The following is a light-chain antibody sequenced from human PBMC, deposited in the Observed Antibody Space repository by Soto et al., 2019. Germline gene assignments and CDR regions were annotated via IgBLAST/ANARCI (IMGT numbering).Light chain of an antibody. CDR3: MQALQIPPWT. J-gene: IGKJ1*01. V-gene: IGKV2-28*01. CDR2: LGS. Sequence: DIVMTQSPLSLPVTPGEPASISCRSSQSLLHSNGYNYLDWYLQKPGQSPQLLIYLGSTRASGVPDRLSGSGSGTDFTLKISRVEAEDVGVYYCMQALQIPPWTFGQGTKVDIK. CDR1: QSLLHSNGYNY.